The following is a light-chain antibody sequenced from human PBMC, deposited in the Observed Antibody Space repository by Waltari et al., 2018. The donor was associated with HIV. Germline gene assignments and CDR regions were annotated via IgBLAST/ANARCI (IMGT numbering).Light chain of an antibody. CDR1: QSISSSS. CDR3: QQHGTSRMT. V-gene: IGKV3-20*01. J-gene: IGKJ2*01. Sequence: EIVLTQSPGTLSLSPGERATLSCRASQSISSSSLAWYQQHSGQAPRLIIYGASSRATGIADRFSGSGSATDFTLIIARLEPEDFAVYYCQQHGTSRMTFGQGTRLEI. CDR2: GAS.